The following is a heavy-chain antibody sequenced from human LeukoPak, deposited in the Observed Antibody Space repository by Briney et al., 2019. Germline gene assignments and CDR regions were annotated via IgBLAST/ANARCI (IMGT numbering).Heavy chain of an antibody. J-gene: IGHJ4*02. CDR1: GFSVSSNRTN. D-gene: IGHD1-1*01. V-gene: IGHV6-1*01. CDR3: GRGWNYIDY. CDR2: TYYRSKWKN. Sequence: SRTLLLTCAGSGFSVSSNRTNWIWIRQSPSRGLECLGRTYYRSKWKNDYAVSVKSRITINPDTTKNQFSLQMNSVTPEDTAVYYCGRGWNYIDYWGQGTLVIVSS.